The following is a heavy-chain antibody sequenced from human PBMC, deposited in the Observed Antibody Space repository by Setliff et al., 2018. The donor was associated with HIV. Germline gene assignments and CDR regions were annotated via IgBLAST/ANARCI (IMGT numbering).Heavy chain of an antibody. D-gene: IGHD3-22*01. J-gene: IGHJ4*02. CDR1: GGTFSSYA. CDR3: ARGYYDSSWYYFDY. V-gene: IGHV1-69*05. Sequence: VASVKVSCKASGGTFSSYAISWVRQAPGQGLEWMGGIIPVFGTANYAQKFQDRVTFTTAESTVYMEVSSLRSDDTAVYYCARGYYDSSWYYFDYWGQGTLVTVSS. CDR2: IIPVFGTA.